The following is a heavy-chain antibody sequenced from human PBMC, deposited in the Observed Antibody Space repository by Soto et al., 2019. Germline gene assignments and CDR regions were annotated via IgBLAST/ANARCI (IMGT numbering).Heavy chain of an antibody. CDR2: IYWDDDK. V-gene: IGHV2-5*02. D-gene: IGHD4-4*01. CDR1: GFSLSTSGVG. J-gene: IGHJ6*02. Sequence: QITLKESGPTLVKPTQTLTLTCTFSGFSLSTSGVGVGWIRQPPGQALEWLALIYWDDDKRYSPSLKSRLTITKDTSKNQVVLTMTNMDPVDTATYYCAHSRGRSNLAHYYGMDVWGQGTTVTVSS. CDR3: AHSRGRSNLAHYYGMDV.